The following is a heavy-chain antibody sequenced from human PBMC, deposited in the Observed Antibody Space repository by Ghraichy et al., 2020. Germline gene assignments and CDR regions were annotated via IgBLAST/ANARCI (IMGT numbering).Heavy chain of an antibody. J-gene: IGHJ3*02. Sequence: GGSLRLSCAASGLIFGSYWMTWVRQAPGKGLEWVANINHDGREKYYVASVKGRFTISRDNAKNSLYLQMNGLRAEDTAFYYCSSGDTFDIWGQGTMVAVSS. V-gene: IGHV3-7*03. CDR2: INHDGREK. CDR3: SSGDTFDI. D-gene: IGHD3-10*01. CDR1: GLIFGSYW.